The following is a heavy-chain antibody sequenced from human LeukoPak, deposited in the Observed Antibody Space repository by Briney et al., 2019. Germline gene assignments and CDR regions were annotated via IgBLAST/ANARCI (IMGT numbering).Heavy chain of an antibody. D-gene: IGHD3-16*02. CDR2: INPNSGGT. CDR1: GYTFTGYY. J-gene: IGHJ4*02. CDR3: ARWVTGSYRSFDY. Sequence: ASVKVSCKASGYTFTGYYMHWVRQAPGQGLEWVGWINPNSGGTNYAEKFQGRVTMTRDTSISTAYMELSRLRSDDTAVYYCARWVTGSYRSFDYWGQGTLVTVSS. V-gene: IGHV1-2*02.